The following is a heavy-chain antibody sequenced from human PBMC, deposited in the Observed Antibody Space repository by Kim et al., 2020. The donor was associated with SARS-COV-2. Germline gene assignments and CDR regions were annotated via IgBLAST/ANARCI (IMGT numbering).Heavy chain of an antibody. CDR3: AKDRWSRFVVVPADPDY. J-gene: IGHJ4*02. D-gene: IGHD2-2*01. V-gene: IGHV3-23*01. CDR2: ISGSGGST. Sequence: GGSLRLSCAASGFTFSSYAMSWVRQAPGKGLEWVSAISGSGGSTYYADSVKGQFTISRDNSKNTLYLQMNSLRAEDTAVYYCAKDRWSRFVVVPADPDYWGQGTLVTVSS. CDR1: GFTFSSYA.